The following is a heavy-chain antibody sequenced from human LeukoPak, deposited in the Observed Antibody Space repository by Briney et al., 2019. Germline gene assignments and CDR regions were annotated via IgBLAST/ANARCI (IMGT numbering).Heavy chain of an antibody. CDR3: ARDSSGRFDY. D-gene: IGHD3-10*01. CDR1: GVTVASNSLA. V-gene: IGHV6-1*01. CDR2: TYYRSAWFI. J-gene: IGHJ4*02. Sequence: PSPTLSLTCATSGVTVASNSLACNSIRQAPSRGLEWLGRTYYRSAWFIDYGVSVKSRITFIADTSKNQFSLQLNSVTTEDTAVYYCARDSSGRFDYWGQGTLVTVSS.